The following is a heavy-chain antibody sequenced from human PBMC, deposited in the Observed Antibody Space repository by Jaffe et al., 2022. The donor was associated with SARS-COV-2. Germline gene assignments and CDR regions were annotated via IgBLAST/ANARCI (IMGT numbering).Heavy chain of an antibody. J-gene: IGHJ6*02. V-gene: IGHV3-9*01. Sequence: EVQLVESGGGLVQPGRSLRLSCAASGFTFDDYAMHWVRQAPGKGLEWVSGISWNSGSIGYADSVKGRFTISRDNAKNSLYLQMNSLRAEDTALYYCAKLGGDYYGMDVWGQGTTVTVSS. D-gene: IGHD3-16*01. CDR1: GFTFDDYA. CDR3: AKLGGDYYGMDV. CDR2: ISWNSGSI.